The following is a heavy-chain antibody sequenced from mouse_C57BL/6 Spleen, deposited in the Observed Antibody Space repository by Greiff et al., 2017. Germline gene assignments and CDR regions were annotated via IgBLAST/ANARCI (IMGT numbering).Heavy chain of an antibody. Sequence: EVQLQESGPGMVKPSQSLSLTCTVTGYSITSGYDWHWIRHFPGNKLEWMGYISYSGSTNYNPSLKSRISITHDTSKNHFFLKLNSVTTEDTATYYCASGDYSWFAYWGQGTLVTVSA. D-gene: IGHD1-1*01. CDR3: ASGDYSWFAY. V-gene: IGHV3-1*01. CDR1: GYSITSGYD. J-gene: IGHJ3*01. CDR2: ISYSGST.